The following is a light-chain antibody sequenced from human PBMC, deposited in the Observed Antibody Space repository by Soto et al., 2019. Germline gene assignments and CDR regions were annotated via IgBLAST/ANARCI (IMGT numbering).Light chain of an antibody. J-gene: IGLJ1*01. V-gene: IGLV2-8*01. CDR2: DVP. Sequence: QSVLTQSPSASGSPGQSVTFSCTGTSSDIGGYNSVSWYQQHPGKAPNVMIYDVPKRPSGVPDRYSDSKSGNTASLTSSALQAEDAADYDCSSYTDRKNLVFGTGTKLTVL. CDR1: SSDIGGYNS. CDR3: SSYTDRKNLV.